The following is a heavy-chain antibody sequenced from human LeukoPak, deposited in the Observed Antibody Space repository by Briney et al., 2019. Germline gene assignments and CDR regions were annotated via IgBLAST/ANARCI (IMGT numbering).Heavy chain of an antibody. Sequence: PSETLSLTCTVSGGSISSSSYYWGWIRQPPGKGLEWIGEIYHSGSTNYNPSLKSRVTISVDKSKNQFSLKLSSVTAADTAVYYCARGIVVVPAAIIRADAFDIWGQGTMVTVSS. CDR3: ARGIVVVPAAIIRADAFDI. D-gene: IGHD2-2*01. CDR1: GGSISSSSYY. J-gene: IGHJ3*02. V-gene: IGHV4-39*07. CDR2: IYHSGST.